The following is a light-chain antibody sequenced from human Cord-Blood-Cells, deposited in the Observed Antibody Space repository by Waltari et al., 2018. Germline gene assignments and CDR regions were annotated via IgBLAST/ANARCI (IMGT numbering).Light chain of an antibody. CDR1: NIGSKS. Sequence: SYVLTQPPSVSVAPGKTARITCGGNNIGSKSVHWYQQKPGQAPVLVIYYDSDRPSGTPERFSGSNSGTTATLTISRVEAGDEADYYCQVWDSSSDHWVFGGGTKLTVL. CDR3: QVWDSSSDHWV. V-gene: IGLV3-21*04. J-gene: IGLJ3*02. CDR2: YDS.